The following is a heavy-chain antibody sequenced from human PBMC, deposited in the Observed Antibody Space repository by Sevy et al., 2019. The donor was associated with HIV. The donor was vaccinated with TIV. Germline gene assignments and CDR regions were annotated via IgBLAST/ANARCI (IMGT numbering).Heavy chain of an antibody. CDR2: FYSDGRT. CDR3: AGDRYYDAGGYYYYDYGMDV. J-gene: IGHJ6*02. CDR1: GLSVSDNY. D-gene: IGHD3-22*01. Sequence: GGSLRLSCAGSGLSVSDNYMNWVRQAPGKGLELVSVFYSDGRTYYADSVKGRSTISSDNSKNTLYLHMSNLRPEDTSVYYCAGDRYYDAGGYYYYDYGMDVWGQGTTVTVSS. V-gene: IGHV3-66*01.